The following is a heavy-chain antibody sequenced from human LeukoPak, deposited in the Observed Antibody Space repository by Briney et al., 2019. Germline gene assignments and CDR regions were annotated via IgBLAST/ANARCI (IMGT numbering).Heavy chain of an antibody. CDR2: IYWNDDK. CDR1: GFSLSTSGVG. CDR3: AHRRGRHYDFWSGYFDPDTFDY. Sequence: SGPTLVNPTQTLTLTCTFSGFSLSTSGVGVGWIRQPPGKALEWLALIYWNDDKRYSPSLKSRLTITKDTSKNQVVLTMTNMDPVDTATYHCAHRRGRHYDFWSGYFDPDTFDYWGQGTLVTVSS. J-gene: IGHJ4*02. V-gene: IGHV2-5*01. D-gene: IGHD3-3*01.